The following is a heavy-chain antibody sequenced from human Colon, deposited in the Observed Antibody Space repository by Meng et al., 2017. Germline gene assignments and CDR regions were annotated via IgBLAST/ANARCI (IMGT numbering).Heavy chain of an antibody. CDR1: GFTFSSYA. D-gene: IGHD3/OR15-3a*01. Sequence: GRVVGAGGGWVEPGGSLSLSGVASGFTFSSYAMSGVRQAPGKGLEWVSAISNSGTSTYDADSVKGRFTISRDNSRNTLYLQMNSLRAEDTAVYYCAKGRTSDYWGQGTLVTVSS. V-gene: IGHV3-23*04. J-gene: IGHJ4*02. CDR3: AKGRTSDY. CDR2: ISNSGTST.